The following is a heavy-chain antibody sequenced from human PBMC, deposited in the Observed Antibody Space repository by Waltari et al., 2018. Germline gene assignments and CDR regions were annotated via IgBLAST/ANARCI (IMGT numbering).Heavy chain of an antibody. CDR3: ARHANYYDSSGYYPVY. CDR2: IYPGDSDT. J-gene: IGHJ4*02. CDR1: GYSFPSYW. D-gene: IGHD3-22*01. Sequence: EVQLVQSGAEVKKPGESLKISCKGYGYSFPSYWIGWVRQMPGKGLEWMGIIYPGDSDTRYSPSFQGQVTISADKSISTAYLQWSSLKASDTAMYYCARHANYYDSSGYYPVYWGQGTLVTVSS. V-gene: IGHV5-51*01.